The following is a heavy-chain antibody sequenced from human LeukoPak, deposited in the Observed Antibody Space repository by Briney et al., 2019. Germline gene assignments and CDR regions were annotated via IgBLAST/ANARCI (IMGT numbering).Heavy chain of an antibody. Sequence: GGSLRLSCAASGFTVSSNYMSWVRQAPGKGLEWVSVIYSGGSTYYADSVKGRFTISRDNSKNTLYLQMNSLRAGDTAVYYCARAPTVIGSYYYYYMDVWGKGTTVTVSS. CDR3: ARAPTVIGSYYYYYMDV. D-gene: IGHD4-11*01. CDR1: GFTVSSNY. V-gene: IGHV3-53*01. J-gene: IGHJ6*03. CDR2: IYSGGST.